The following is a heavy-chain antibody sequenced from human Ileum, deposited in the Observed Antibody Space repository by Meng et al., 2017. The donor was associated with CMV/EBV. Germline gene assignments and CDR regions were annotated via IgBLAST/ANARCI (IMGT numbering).Heavy chain of an antibody. CDR2: IYSGGST. V-gene: IGHV3-53*01. Sequence: GGSLSLSCAVSGVSVITSNMTWVRQAPGKGLEWVSAIYSGGSTYYTDSVKGRFTISRDNSKNMMYLQMNSLRAEATAVYYCAKKYTGSFDYWGQGTLVTVSS. CDR1: GVSVITSN. D-gene: IGHD1-26*01. J-gene: IGHJ4*02. CDR3: AKKYTGSFDY.